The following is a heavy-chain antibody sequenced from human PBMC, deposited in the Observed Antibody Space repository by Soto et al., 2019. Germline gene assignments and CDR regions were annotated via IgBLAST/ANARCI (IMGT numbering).Heavy chain of an antibody. J-gene: IGHJ4*02. CDR2: IFSNDEK. CDR3: ARMGERYYDSSGYRTPFDY. Sequence: QVTLKESGPVLVKPTETLTLTCTVSGFSLSNARMGVSWIRQPPGKALEWLAHIFSNDEKSYSTSLKSRLTITKDTSKSQVVLTRTNMDPVDTATYYCARMGERYYDSSGYRTPFDYWGQGTLVTVSS. V-gene: IGHV2-26*01. CDR1: GFSLSNARMG. D-gene: IGHD3-22*01.